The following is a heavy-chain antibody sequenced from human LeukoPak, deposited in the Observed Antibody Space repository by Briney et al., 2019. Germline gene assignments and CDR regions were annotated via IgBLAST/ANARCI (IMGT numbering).Heavy chain of an antibody. CDR3: ARGVSGSYPLQPFDY. CDR1: GYTFTYRY. Sequence: GASVKVSCKASGYTFTYRYLHWVRQAPGQALEWMGWITPFNGNTNYAQKFQDRVTITRDTSISTAYMELSRLRSDDTAVYYCARGVSGSYPLQPFDYWGQGTLVTVSS. CDR2: ITPFNGNT. J-gene: IGHJ4*02. V-gene: IGHV1-45*02. D-gene: IGHD1-26*01.